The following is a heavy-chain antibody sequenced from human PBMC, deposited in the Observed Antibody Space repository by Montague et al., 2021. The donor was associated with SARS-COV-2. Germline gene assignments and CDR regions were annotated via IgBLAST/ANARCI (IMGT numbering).Heavy chain of an antibody. D-gene: IGHD3-10*01. CDR1: GITFSSYA. V-gene: IGHV3-30-3*01. Sequence: SLRLSCAASGITFSSYAMHWVRQAPGKGLEWVAVISYDGSNKYXXXPXXXRFTISRDNSKNTLYLQMNSLRAEDTAVYYCAREGLSGSYYGFLDYWGQGTLVTVSS. CDR3: AREGLSGSYYGFLDY. J-gene: IGHJ4*02. CDR2: ISYDGSNK.